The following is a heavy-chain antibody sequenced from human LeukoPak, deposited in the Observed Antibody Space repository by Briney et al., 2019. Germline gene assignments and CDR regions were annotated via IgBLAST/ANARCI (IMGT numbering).Heavy chain of an antibody. CDR1: GFTFSDYY. J-gene: IGHJ3*02. Sequence: GGSLRLSCAASGFTFSDYYMSWIRQAPGKGLEWVSYISSSSSYTNYVDSVKGRFTISRDNAKNSLYLQMNSLRAEDTAVYYCARRQNVDTAMVSDAFDIWGQGTMVTVSS. D-gene: IGHD5-18*01. V-gene: IGHV3-11*03. CDR2: ISSSSSYT. CDR3: ARRQNVDTAMVSDAFDI.